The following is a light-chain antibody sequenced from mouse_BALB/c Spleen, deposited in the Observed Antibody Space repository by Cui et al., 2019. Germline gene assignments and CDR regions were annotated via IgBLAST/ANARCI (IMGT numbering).Light chain of an antibody. CDR2: YTS. CDR3: QQGNTLPWT. CDR1: QDISNY. V-gene: IGKV10-96*01. J-gene: IGKJ1*01. Sequence: DMQLAQTTSSLPGALGDRVTISCRASQDISNYLNWYQQKPDGTVKPLIYYTSRLHSGVPSRFSGSASGTDYSLTISNLEQEAIATYFCQQGNTLPWTFGGGTKLEIK.